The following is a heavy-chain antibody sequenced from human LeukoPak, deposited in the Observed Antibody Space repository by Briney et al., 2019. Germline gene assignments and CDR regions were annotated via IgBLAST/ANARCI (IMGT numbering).Heavy chain of an antibody. CDR1: GFTFSSYW. Sequence: GGSLRLSCAASGFTFSSYWMSWVRQAPGKGLEWVANIKQDGSEKYYVDSVKGRFTISRDNAKNSLYLQMNSLRAEDTAAYYCARVLLVATTIFDYWGQGTLVTVSS. D-gene: IGHD5-12*01. J-gene: IGHJ4*02. CDR3: ARVLLVATTIFDY. V-gene: IGHV3-7*01. CDR2: IKQDGSEK.